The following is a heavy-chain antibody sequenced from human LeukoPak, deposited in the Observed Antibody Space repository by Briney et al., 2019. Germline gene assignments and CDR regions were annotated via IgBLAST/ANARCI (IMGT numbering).Heavy chain of an antibody. V-gene: IGHV3-64*01. D-gene: IGHD6-19*01. CDR3: ARVGAVAGPRDY. CDR2: MSSNGGTT. J-gene: IGHJ4*02. CDR1: GFTFSSYA. Sequence: PGGSLRLSCAASGFTFSSYAMHWVRQAPGKGLEYVSAMSSNGGTTDYANSVKGRFTVSRDNSKNTLYIQMNSLRAEDTAVYYCARVGAVAGPRDYWGQGTLVTVSS.